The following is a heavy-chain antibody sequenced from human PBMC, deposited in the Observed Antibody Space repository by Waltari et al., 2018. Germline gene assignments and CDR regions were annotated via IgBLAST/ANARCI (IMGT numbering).Heavy chain of an antibody. CDR2: IKSDESST. CDR1: GFTFSSHW. CDR3: ARDGVGAGHDLDY. J-gene: IGHJ4*02. V-gene: IGHV3-74*01. D-gene: IGHD1-26*01. Sequence: EVQLVESGGGLVQPGGSLRLSCAASGFTFSSHWMHWVSPAPGKGLVWVSCIKSDESSTRYADSVKGRFTISRDNAKNTLYLQMNSLRAEDTAVYYCARDGVGAGHDLDYWGQGTLVTVSS.